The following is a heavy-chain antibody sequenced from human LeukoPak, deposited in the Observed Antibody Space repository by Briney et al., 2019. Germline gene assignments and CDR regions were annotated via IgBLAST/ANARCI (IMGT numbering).Heavy chain of an antibody. D-gene: IGHD3-10*01. CDR1: GFTFRTYT. J-gene: IGHJ4*02. Sequence: GGSLRLSCAASGFTFRTYTMNWVRQTPGKGLEWVSSISSTSSYIYYADSVKGRFTISRDNAKNSLYLQMNSLRVEDTAVYYCARDWVYGSGTYPNLDYWGQGTLVTVSS. CDR2: ISSTSSYI. V-gene: IGHV3-21*01. CDR3: ARDWVYGSGTYPNLDY.